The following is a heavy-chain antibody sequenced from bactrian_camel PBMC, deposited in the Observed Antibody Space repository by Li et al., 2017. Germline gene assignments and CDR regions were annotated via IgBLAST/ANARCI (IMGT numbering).Heavy chain of an antibody. CDR2: INSDANSI. J-gene: IGHJ4*01. CDR1: GYTPDGYC. D-gene: IGHD2*01. V-gene: IGHV3S40*01. CDR3: AARAGICIRDCFGTIRALGAQLLYERTN. Sequence: VQLVESGGGSVQSGGSLRLSCVASGYTPDGYCMGWFRQAPGKERKRVATINSDANSIYYSDSVQGRFTISQDNAKNTVYLQMDSLDTGDTAIYYCAARAGICIRDCFGTIRALGAQLLYERTNRGQGTQVTVS.